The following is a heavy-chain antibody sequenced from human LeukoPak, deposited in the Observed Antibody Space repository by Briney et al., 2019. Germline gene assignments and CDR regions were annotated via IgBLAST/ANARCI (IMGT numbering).Heavy chain of an antibody. CDR1: GFTFSSYA. J-gene: IGHJ4*02. CDR2: ISYDGSNK. Sequence: GGSLRLSCAASGFTFSSYAMHWVRKAPGKGLEWVAVISYDGSNKYYADSVKGRFTISRDNSKNTLYLQMNSLRAEDTAVYYCAREPQDYDILTGPYWGQGTLVTVSS. V-gene: IGHV3-30*01. D-gene: IGHD3-9*01. CDR3: AREPQDYDILTGPY.